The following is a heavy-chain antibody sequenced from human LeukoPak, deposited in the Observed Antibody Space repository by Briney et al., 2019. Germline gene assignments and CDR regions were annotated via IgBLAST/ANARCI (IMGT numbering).Heavy chain of an antibody. CDR1: GYTFTSYY. J-gene: IGHJ3*02. CDR3: ATDYYGSGSYYNQGGTVDAFDI. Sequence: ASVKVSCKASGYTFTSYYMHWVRQAPGQGLEWMGIINPSGGSTSYAQKFQGRVTMTRDTSTSTVYMELSSLRSEDTAVYYCATDYYGSGSYYNQGGTVDAFDIWGQGTMVTVSS. V-gene: IGHV1-46*01. CDR2: INPSGGST. D-gene: IGHD3-10*01.